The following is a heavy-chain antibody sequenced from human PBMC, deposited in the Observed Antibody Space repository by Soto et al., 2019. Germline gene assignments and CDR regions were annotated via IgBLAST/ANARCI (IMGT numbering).Heavy chain of an antibody. J-gene: IGHJ4*02. CDR1: GGSISSGGCY. CDR3: ARYGSGTYYPTTFDY. CDR2: IFYSGST. V-gene: IGHV4-31*03. D-gene: IGHD3-10*01. Sequence: QVQLQESGPGLVKPSQTLSLTCTVSGGSISSGGCYWSWIRQRPGKGLECIGYIFYSGSTYYNPSLKSRVTLSVDTSENQFSLKLSSVTAADTAVYYCARYGSGTYYPTTFDYWGQGTLVTVSS.